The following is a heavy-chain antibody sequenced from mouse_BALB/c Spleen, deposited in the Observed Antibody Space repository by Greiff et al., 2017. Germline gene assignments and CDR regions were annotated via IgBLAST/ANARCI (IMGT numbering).Heavy chain of an antibody. CDR1: GFTFSSYA. CDR2: ISSGGSYT. D-gene: IGHD2-2*01. Sequence: EVKLMESGGGLVKPGGSLKLSCAASGFTFSSYAMSWVRQTPEKRLEWVATISSGGSYTYYPDSVKGRFTISRDNAKNTLYLQMSSLRSEDTAMYYCARQGYDGAYWGQGTLVTVSA. CDR3: ARQGYDGAY. V-gene: IGHV5-9-3*01. J-gene: IGHJ3*01.